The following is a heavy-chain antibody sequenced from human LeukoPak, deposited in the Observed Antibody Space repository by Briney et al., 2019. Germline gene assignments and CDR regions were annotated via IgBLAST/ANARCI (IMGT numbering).Heavy chain of an antibody. Sequence: GGSLRLSCAASGFSFSSYWMSWVRQAPGKGLEWVANIQHDGSEQYYEDSVKGRFTISKDNTKKSLFLQINSLRAEDTAVYYCARDRGNGFNSYFFDYWGQGTLVTVSS. J-gene: IGHJ4*02. CDR1: GFSFSSYW. D-gene: IGHD5-24*01. CDR2: IQHDGSEQ. CDR3: ARDRGNGFNSYFFDY. V-gene: IGHV3-7*01.